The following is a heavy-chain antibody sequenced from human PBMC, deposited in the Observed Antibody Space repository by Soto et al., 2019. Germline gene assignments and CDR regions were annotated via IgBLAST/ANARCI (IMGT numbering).Heavy chain of an antibody. CDR3: ARELTSRAVDY. J-gene: IGHJ4*02. CDR2: MNPNSGNT. CDR1: GYTFTSYD. V-gene: IGHV1-8*01. D-gene: IGHD3-16*01. Sequence: QVQLVQSGAEVKKPGASVKVSCKASGYTFTSYDINWVRQATGQGLEWMGWMNPNSGNTGYAQRFQGRVTMTTNTSISTAYMELNSLRSEYTAVYYCARELTSRAVDYWGQGTLVPVSS.